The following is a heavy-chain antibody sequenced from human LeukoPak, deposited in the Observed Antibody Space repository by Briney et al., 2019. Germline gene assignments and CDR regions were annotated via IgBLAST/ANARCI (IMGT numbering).Heavy chain of an antibody. J-gene: IGHJ6*02. V-gene: IGHV4-34*01. CDR3: ARLIGMDV. CDR1: GGSFSGYY. Sequence: SETLSLTCAVYGGSFSGYYWSWIRQPPGKWLEWIGEINHSGSANYNPSLKSRVTISVDTSKNQFSLKLSSVTAADTAVYYCARLIGMDVWGQGTTVTVSS. CDR2: INHSGSA.